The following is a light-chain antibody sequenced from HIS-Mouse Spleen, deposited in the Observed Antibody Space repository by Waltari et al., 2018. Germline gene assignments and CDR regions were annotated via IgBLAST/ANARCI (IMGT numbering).Light chain of an antibody. Sequence: QSVLTQPPSVSAAPGQKVTISCSGSSSNIGNNYVSWYQPLPETAPKLLIYDKHTRPSGITAHVSGPNSGTSATLGITGLQTGDEADYYCGTWDSSLSAVVFGGGTKLTVL. CDR2: DKH. V-gene: IGLV1-51*01. CDR1: SSNIGNNY. CDR3: GTWDSSLSAVV. J-gene: IGLJ2*01.